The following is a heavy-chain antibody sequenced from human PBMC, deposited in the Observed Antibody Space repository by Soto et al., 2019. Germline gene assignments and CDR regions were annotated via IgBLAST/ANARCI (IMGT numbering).Heavy chain of an antibody. CDR1: GGSISGSY. J-gene: IGHJ4*02. V-gene: IGHV4-59*01. CDR3: ARSVAVPGAHIDY. CDR2: VYYTGST. Sequence: PSETLSLTCSVSGGSISGSYWSWIRQSPWKGLEWLGYVYYTGSTNYSPSLRSRVSISVDTSKNEFSLRLSSVTAADTAVYFCARSVAVPGAHIDYWGQGTQVTVSS. D-gene: IGHD6-19*01.